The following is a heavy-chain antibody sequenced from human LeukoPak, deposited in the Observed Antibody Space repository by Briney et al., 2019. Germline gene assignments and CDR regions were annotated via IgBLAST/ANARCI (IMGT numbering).Heavy chain of an antibody. V-gene: IGHV4-34*01. CDR1: GGSFSGYY. CDR3: ARGSTPYRSYGTGPFDY. D-gene: IGHD5-18*01. J-gene: IGHJ4*02. CDR2: INHSGST. Sequence: PSETLSLTCAVYGGSFSGYYWSWIRQPPGKGLEWIGEINHSGSTNYNPSLKSRVTISVDTPKNQFSLKLSSVTAADTAVYYCARGSTPYRSYGTGPFDYWGQGTLVTVSS.